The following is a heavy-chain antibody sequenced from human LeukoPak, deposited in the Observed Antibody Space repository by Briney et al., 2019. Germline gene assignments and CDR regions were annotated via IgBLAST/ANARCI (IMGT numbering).Heavy chain of an antibody. Sequence: ASVKVSCKASGGTFSSYGISWVRQAPGQGLEWMGWISAYNGNTNYAQKLQGRVTMTTDTSTSTAYMELRSLRSDDTAVYYCARSPDYGGNPDYWGQGTLVTVSS. CDR3: ARSPDYGGNPDY. J-gene: IGHJ4*02. D-gene: IGHD4-23*01. CDR2: ISAYNGNT. CDR1: GGTFSSYG. V-gene: IGHV1-18*01.